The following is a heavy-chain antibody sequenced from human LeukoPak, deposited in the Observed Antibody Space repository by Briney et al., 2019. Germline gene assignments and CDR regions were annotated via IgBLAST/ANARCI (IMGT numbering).Heavy chain of an antibody. D-gene: IGHD4-17*01. V-gene: IGHV4-38-2*02. CDR3: ARHDIGDYAVDY. J-gene: IGHJ4*02. Sequence: PSETLSLTCTVSGYSISSGYYWGWIRQPPGKGLEWIGSIYHSGSTYYNPSLKSRVTISVDTSKNQFSLKLSSVTAADTAVYYCARHDIGDYAVDYWGQGTLVTVSS. CDR1: GYSISSGYY. CDR2: IYHSGST.